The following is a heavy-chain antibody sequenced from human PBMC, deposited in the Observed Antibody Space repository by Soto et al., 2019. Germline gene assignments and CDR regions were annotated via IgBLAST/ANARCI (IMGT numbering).Heavy chain of an antibody. V-gene: IGHV4-39*01. CDR1: GASISGGYYY. CDR2: VFYTGFT. D-gene: IGHD1-20*01. J-gene: IGHJ4*02. CDR3: ATSQKGYNWNYFDH. Sequence: SETLSLTCAVSGASISGGYYYWAWLRQSPGKGPEWIGSVFYTGFTSYNPSLESRVSVSVDTSKSQFSLKLSAVTAADTAVYYCATSQKGYNWNYFDHWGQGALVTVSS.